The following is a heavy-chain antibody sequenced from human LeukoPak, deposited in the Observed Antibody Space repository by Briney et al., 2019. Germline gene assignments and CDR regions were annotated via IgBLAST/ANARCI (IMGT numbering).Heavy chain of an antibody. CDR3: ALSALVAASTYNWFDP. J-gene: IGHJ5*02. CDR1: GYTFTSYG. CDR2: IIPIFGTA. D-gene: IGHD2-15*01. Sequence: SVKVSCKASGYTFTSYGISWVRQAPGQGLEWMGGIIPIFGTANYAQKFQGRVTITADESTSTAYMELSSLRSEDTAVYYCALSALVAASTYNWFDPWGQGTLVTVSS. V-gene: IGHV1-69*13.